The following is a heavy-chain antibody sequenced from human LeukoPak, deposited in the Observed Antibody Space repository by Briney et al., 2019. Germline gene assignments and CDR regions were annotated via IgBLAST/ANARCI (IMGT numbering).Heavy chain of an antibody. V-gene: IGHV1-69*13. CDR1: GGTFSSYA. J-gene: IGHJ6*03. Sequence: SVKVSCKASGGTFSSYAISWVRQAPGQGLEWMGGIIPIFGTANYAQKFQGRVTITADESTSTAYMELSSLRSEDTAVYYCAREAPHYYYMDVWGKGTTVTISS. CDR3: AREAPHYYYMDV. D-gene: IGHD1-26*01. CDR2: IIPIFGTA.